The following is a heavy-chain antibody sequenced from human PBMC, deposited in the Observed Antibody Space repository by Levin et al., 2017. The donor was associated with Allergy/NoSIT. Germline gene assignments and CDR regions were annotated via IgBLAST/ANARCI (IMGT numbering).Heavy chain of an antibody. Sequence: HGESLKISCQASGYSFTSYWFGWVRQRPGKGLEWMGLIFPSDSDTRVSPSFQGQIIMSVDKSINTAYLQWSSLKASDSAMYYCARRDSDGSNSFDSWGQGTLVTVSS. V-gene: IGHV5-51*01. J-gene: IGHJ4*02. D-gene: IGHD4-23*01. CDR2: IFPSDSDT. CDR3: ARRDSDGSNSFDS. CDR1: GYSFTSYW.